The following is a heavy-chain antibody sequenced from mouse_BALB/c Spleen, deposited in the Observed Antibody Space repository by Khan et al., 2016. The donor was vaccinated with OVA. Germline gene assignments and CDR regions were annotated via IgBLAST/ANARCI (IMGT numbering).Heavy chain of an antibody. Sequence: QVRLQQSGPELVRPGVSVKISCKGSGYTFTDYAMHWVKQSHAKSLEWIGLISTYSGNTNYKQKFKGKAKMTVDKSSSTAYMELARLTSEDSAIYYCTGPAYDGDYDYWGQGTTLTVSS. J-gene: IGHJ2*01. CDR2: ISTYSGNT. CDR1: GYTFTDYA. CDR3: TGPAYDGDYDY. V-gene: IGHV1S137*01. D-gene: IGHD2-3*01.